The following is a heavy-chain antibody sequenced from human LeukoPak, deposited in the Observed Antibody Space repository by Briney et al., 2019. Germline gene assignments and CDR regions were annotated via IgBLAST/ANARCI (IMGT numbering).Heavy chain of an antibody. V-gene: IGHV5-51*01. J-gene: IGHJ1*01. D-gene: IGHD3-10*01. CDR3: ATYAGSSSKYFQH. Sequence: GESLKISCKGSGYSFTNYWIGWVRQMPGKGLEWMGIIYPGDSDTRYSPSFQGQVTISADKSISTANLHWSSLKASDTAMYYCATYAGSSSKYFQHWGQGTLVTVSS. CDR1: GYSFTNYW. CDR2: IYPGDSDT.